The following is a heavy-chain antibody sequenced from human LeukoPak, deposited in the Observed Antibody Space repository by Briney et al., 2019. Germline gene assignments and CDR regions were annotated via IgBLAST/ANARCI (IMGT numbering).Heavy chain of an antibody. Sequence: GGSLRPSCAASGFTFSSYGMSWVRQAPGKGLEWVAFIRYDGSNKYYAGSVKGRFTISRDNSKNTLYLQMNTLRAEDTAVYYCAKDYSGGWSDAFDIWGQGAMVTVSS. J-gene: IGHJ3*02. V-gene: IGHV3-30*02. CDR3: AKDYSGGWSDAFDI. CDR2: IRYDGSNK. CDR1: GFTFSSYG. D-gene: IGHD6-19*01.